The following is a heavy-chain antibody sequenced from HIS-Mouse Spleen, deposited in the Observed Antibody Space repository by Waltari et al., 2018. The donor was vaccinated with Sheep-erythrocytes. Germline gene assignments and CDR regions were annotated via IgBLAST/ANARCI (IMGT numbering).Heavy chain of an antibody. CDR3: ARGHPDYGDYDAFDI. CDR2: IYSGGST. J-gene: IGHJ3*02. D-gene: IGHD4-17*01. V-gene: IGHV3-53*01. CDR1: GFTVSSNY. Sequence: EVQLVESGGGLIQPGGSLRLSCAASGFTVSSNYMSWVRQAPGEGLEWVSVIYSGGSTNYADSVKGRFTISRDNSKNTLYLQMNSLRAEDTAVYYCARGHPDYGDYDAFDIWGQGTMVTVSS.